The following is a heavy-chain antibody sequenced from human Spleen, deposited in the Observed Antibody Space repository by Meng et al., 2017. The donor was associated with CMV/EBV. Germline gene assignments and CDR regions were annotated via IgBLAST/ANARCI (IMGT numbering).Heavy chain of an antibody. CDR1: GFTFSDYY. Sequence: GGSLRLSCAASGFTFSDYYMNWVRQAPGKGLEWVSSISSSSTIYYADSVKGRFTITRDNAKKSLYLQMNSLRPEDTALYYCAKEALELVFPLRSGMDVWGQGTTVTVSS. V-gene: IGHV3-69-1*01. CDR2: ISSSSTI. J-gene: IGHJ6*02. CDR3: AKEALELVFPLRSGMDV. D-gene: IGHD1-7*01.